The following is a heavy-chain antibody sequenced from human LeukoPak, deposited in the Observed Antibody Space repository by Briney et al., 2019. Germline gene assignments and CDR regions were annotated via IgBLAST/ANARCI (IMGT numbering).Heavy chain of an antibody. CDR3: ATSYGDPYYFDY. V-gene: IGHV4-59*01. D-gene: IGHD4-17*01. CDR1: GGSISSYY. J-gene: IGHJ4*02. Sequence: SETLSLTCTVSGGSISSYYWSWIRQPPGKGLEWIGYIYYSGSTNYNPSLESRVTISVDTSKNQFSLKLSSVTAADTAVYYCATSYGDPYYFDYWGQGTLVTVSS. CDR2: IYYSGST.